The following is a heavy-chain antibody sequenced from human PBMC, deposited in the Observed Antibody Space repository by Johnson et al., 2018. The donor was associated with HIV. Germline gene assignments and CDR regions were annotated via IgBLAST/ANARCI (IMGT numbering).Heavy chain of an antibody. Sequence: VQLVESGGGLVQPGRSLRLSCAASGFTFDDYAMHWVRQAPGKGLEWVSGINWNGGNTGYADSVKGRFTISRDNAKNSLYLQMNSLRAEDTALYYCAAYYDSSGYPRFGDAFDIWGQGTMVTVSS. CDR1: GFTFDDYA. J-gene: IGHJ3*02. V-gene: IGHV3-9*01. D-gene: IGHD3-22*01. CDR2: INWNGGNT. CDR3: AAYYDSSGYPRFGDAFDI.